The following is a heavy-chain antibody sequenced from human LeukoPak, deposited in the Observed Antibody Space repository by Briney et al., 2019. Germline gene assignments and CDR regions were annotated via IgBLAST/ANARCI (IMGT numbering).Heavy chain of an antibody. V-gene: IGHV4-38-2*02. D-gene: IGHD3-10*01. J-gene: IGHJ6*03. CDR3: ACTGEYYYYYYMDV. CDR2: IYHSGST. CDR1: GYSISNGYY. Sequence: SETLSLTCTVSGYSISNGYYWGWIRQPPGKGLEWIGSIYHSGSTYYNPSLKSRVTISVDTSKNQFSLKLSSVTAADTAVYYCACTGEYYYYYYMDVWGKGTTVTVSS.